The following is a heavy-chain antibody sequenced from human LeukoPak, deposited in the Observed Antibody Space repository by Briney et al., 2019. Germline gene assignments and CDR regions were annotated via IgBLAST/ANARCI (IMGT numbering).Heavy chain of an antibody. D-gene: IGHD1-7*01. CDR1: EFTFSSYW. CDR2: INSDGSST. J-gene: IGHJ4*02. CDR3: ARGGLTGTTIPYFDY. Sequence: GGSLRLSCTASEFTFSSYWMHWVRQPPGKGLVWVSRINSDGSSTSYADAVKGRFTISRDNAKNTLYLRMNSLRAEGTAVYYCARGGLTGTTIPYFDYWGQGTLVTVSS. V-gene: IGHV3-74*01.